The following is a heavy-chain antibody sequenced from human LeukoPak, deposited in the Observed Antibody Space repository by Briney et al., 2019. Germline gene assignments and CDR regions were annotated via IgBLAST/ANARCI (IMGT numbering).Heavy chain of an antibody. V-gene: IGHV3-33*01. CDR3: ARDHCGGDCYNFDY. CDR1: GFTFSSYG. J-gene: IGHJ4*02. Sequence: GGSLRLSCAASGFTFSSYGMHWVRQAPGKGLEWVAVIWYDGSNKYYADSVKGPFTISRDNSKNTLYLQMNSLRAEDTAEYYCARDHCGGDCYNFDYWGQGTLVTVSS. CDR2: IWYDGSNK. D-gene: IGHD2-21*02.